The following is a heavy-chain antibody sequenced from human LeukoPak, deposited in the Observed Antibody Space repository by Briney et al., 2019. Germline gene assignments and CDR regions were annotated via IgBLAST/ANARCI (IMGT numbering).Heavy chain of an antibody. V-gene: IGHV3-23*01. CDR2: ISGSGGST. D-gene: IGHD6-13*01. CDR3: AKDQQPGPYFDAFDI. CDR1: GFTFSSYA. J-gene: IGHJ3*02. Sequence: GGSLRLSCAASGFTFSSYAMSWVRQAPGKGLEWVSAISGSGGSTYYAGSVKGWFTISRDNSKNTLYLQMNSLRAEDTAVYYCAKDQQPGPYFDAFDIWGQGTMVTVSS.